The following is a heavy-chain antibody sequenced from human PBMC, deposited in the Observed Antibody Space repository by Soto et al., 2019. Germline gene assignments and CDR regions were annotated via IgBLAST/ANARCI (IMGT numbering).Heavy chain of an antibody. CDR3: AKGVMVTFGGSVSTLYYFDS. CDR2: ISGSGNGT. J-gene: IGHJ4*02. Sequence: EVQLLKSGGGLVQPGVSLRLSCAASGFTFSNYAMSWVRQAPGKGLEWVSSISGSGNGTYYADSVKGRFTISRDNSKNTLYLQMDSLRAEDTAVYYCAKGVMVTFGGSVSTLYYFDSWGQGTLVTVSS. D-gene: IGHD3-16*01. CDR1: GFTFSNYA. V-gene: IGHV3-23*01.